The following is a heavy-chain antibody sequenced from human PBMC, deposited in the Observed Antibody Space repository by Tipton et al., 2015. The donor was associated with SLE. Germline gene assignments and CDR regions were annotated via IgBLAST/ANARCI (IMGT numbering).Heavy chain of an antibody. CDR3: ARSVTPAAIGWFDP. CDR2: IYRSGST. V-gene: IGHV4-38-2*02. CDR1: DFSISSGYY. D-gene: IGHD2-2*01. J-gene: IGHJ5*02. Sequence: TLSLTCTVSDFSISSGYYWGWMRQSPGKGLEWIGSIYRSGSTYYTPSLRSRVTISLDTSMNQFSLDLSSVTAADTAVYYCARSVTPAAIGWFDPWGQGTLVTVSS.